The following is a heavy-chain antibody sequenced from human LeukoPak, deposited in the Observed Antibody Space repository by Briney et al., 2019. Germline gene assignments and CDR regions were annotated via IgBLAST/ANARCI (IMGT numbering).Heavy chain of an antibody. Sequence: ASVKVSRKASGYTLSDYYLHWVRQAPGQGLEWMGWINCNSGITKYARKFQGRVTMTGDKSTNTGFMELTRLNSDDTATYFCARDWILSRYFDVWGRGTLLSVSS. V-gene: IGHV1-2*02. D-gene: IGHD3-10*01. CDR1: GYTLSDYY. CDR2: INCNSGIT. J-gene: IGHJ2*01. CDR3: ARDWILSRYFDV.